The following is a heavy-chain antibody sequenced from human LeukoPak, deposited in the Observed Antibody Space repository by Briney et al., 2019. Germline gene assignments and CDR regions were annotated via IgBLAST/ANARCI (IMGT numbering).Heavy chain of an antibody. CDR2: INHSGST. J-gene: IGHJ4*02. Sequence: SETLSLTCAVYGGSLSGYYWSWIRQPPGKGLEWIGEINHSGSTNYNPSLKSRVTISVDTSKNQFSLKLSSVTAADTAVYYCARTKWRYYYDSSGYYVDYWGQGTLVTVSS. D-gene: IGHD3-22*01. CDR1: GGSLSGYY. V-gene: IGHV4-34*01. CDR3: ARTKWRYYYDSSGYYVDY.